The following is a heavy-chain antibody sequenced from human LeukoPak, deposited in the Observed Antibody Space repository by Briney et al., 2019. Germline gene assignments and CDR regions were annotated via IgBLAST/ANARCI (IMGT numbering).Heavy chain of an antibody. J-gene: IGHJ3*02. V-gene: IGHV1-69*01. D-gene: IGHD6-13*01. CDR1: GGTFSSYA. CDR3: ARDAAARIGAFDI. CDR2: IIPIFGTA. Sequence: SVKVSCKASGGTFSSYAISWVRQAPGQGLEWMGGIIPIFGTANYAQKFQGRVTITADESTSTADMELSSLRSEDTAVYYCARDAAARIGAFDIWGQGTMVTVSS.